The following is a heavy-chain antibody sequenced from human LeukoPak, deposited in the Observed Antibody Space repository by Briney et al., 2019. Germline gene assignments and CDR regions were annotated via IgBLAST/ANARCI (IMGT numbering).Heavy chain of an antibody. D-gene: IGHD2-2*01. CDR1: GFTFSSYS. CDR2: ISSSSSYI. V-gene: IGHV3-21*01. Sequence: PGGSLRLSCAASGFTFSSYSMNWVRQAPGKGLEWVSSISSSSSYIYYAGSVKGRFTISRDNAKNSLYLQMNSLRAEDTAVYYCARAPAGDNWFDPWGQGTLVTVSS. J-gene: IGHJ5*02. CDR3: ARAPAGDNWFDP.